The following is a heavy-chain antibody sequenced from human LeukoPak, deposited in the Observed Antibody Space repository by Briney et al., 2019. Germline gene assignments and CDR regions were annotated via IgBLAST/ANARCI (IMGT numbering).Heavy chain of an antibody. J-gene: IGHJ4*02. CDR2: ISGYNGNT. CDR1: GYTFTSYS. D-gene: IGHD1-26*01. V-gene: IGHV1-18*01. Sequence: ASVKVSCKASGYTFTSYSISWVRLAPGQGLEWMGWISGYNGNTNYAQNLQGRVTMTTDTSTSTAYMELRSLTSDDTAVYFCARGSGSYRSSDYWGQGTLVTVSS. CDR3: ARGSGSYRSSDY.